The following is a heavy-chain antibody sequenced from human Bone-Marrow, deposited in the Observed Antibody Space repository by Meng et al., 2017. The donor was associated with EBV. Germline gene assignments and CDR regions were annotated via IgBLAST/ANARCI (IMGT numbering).Heavy chain of an antibody. V-gene: IGHV1-69*01. J-gene: IGHJ4*02. CDR2: IIPIFGTA. D-gene: IGHD5-12*01. CDR1: EGTFSSYA. Sequence: QVQLVRAGAEVKKLGSLVKVSCKASEGTFSSYAISWVRQAPGQGLEWMGGIIPIFGTANYAQKFQGRVTITADESTSTAYMELSSLRSEDTAVYYCARGWGRGYSGPLDYWGQGTLVTVSS. CDR3: ARGWGRGYSGPLDY.